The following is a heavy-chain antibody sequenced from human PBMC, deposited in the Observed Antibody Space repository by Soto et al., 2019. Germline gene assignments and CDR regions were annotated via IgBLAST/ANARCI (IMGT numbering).Heavy chain of an antibody. D-gene: IGHD3-22*01. V-gene: IGHV4-31*03. Sequence: PSETLSLTCTVSGGSISSGGYYWSWIRQHPGKGLEWIGYIYYSGSTYYNPSLKSRVTISVDTSKNQFSLKLSSVTAADTAVYYCARDNYDLFDYCGQGTLVTVYS. J-gene: IGHJ4*02. CDR3: ARDNYDLFDY. CDR2: IYYSGST. CDR1: GGSISSGGYY.